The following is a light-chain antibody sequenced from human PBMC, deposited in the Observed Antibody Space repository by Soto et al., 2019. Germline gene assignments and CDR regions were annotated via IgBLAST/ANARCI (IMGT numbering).Light chain of an antibody. CDR2: DVS. CDR1: SSDVGSYNY. CDR3: RSYTSSATLV. V-gene: IGLV2-14*01. Sequence: QSALTQPASVSGSPGQSITISCTGTSSDVGSYNYVSWYQQHPGKAPKLMIYDVSDRPSGVSNRFSGSKSANTASLTISGLQAEDEADYYCRSYTSSATLVFGTGTKLTVL. J-gene: IGLJ1*01.